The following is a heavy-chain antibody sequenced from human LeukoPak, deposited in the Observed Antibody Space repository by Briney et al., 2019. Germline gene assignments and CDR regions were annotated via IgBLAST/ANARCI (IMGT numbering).Heavy chain of an antibody. CDR2: IFYSGTT. CDR3: ASYSIAARNWFDP. D-gene: IGHD6-6*01. CDR1: GGSISNYY. V-gene: IGHV4-59*08. Sequence: PSETLSLTCNVSGGSISNYYWSWIRQPPGKGLEWIGYIFYSGTTNYNPSLKSRVTISVDTSKNYFSLKLSSVTAADTAVYYCASYSIAARNWFDPWGQGTLVTVSS. J-gene: IGHJ5*02.